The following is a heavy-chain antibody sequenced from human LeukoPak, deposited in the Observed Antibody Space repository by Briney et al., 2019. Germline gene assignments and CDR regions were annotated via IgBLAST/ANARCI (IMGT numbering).Heavy chain of an antibody. V-gene: IGHV3-9*01. Sequence: GRSLRLSCAASGFTFDDYAMHWVRQAPGKGLERVSGISWNSGSIGYADSVKGRFTVSRDNAKNSLYLQMNSLRAEDTAVYYCARDRTPRYCSGGSCFTPGDYWGQGTLVTVSS. D-gene: IGHD2-15*01. CDR1: GFTFDDYA. J-gene: IGHJ4*02. CDR2: ISWNSGSI. CDR3: ARDRTPRYCSGGSCFTPGDY.